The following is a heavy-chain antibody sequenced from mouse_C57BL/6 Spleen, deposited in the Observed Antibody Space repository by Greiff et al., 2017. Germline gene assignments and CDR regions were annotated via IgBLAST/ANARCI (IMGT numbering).Heavy chain of an antibody. CDR3: ARRYYYGSIYAMDY. J-gene: IGHJ4*01. V-gene: IGHV1-42*01. CDR1: GYSFTGYY. Sequence: EVQLQQSGPELVKPGASVKISCKASGYSFTGYYMNWVKQSPEKSLEWIGEINPSTGGTTYNQKFKATATLTVDKSSSTAYMQLKSLTSEDSAVYYCARRYYYGSIYAMDYWGQGTSVTVSS. CDR2: INPSTGGT. D-gene: IGHD1-1*01.